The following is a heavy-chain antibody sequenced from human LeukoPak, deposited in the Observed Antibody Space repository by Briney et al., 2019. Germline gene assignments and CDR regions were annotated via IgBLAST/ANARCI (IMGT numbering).Heavy chain of an antibody. D-gene: IGHD6-19*01. Sequence: GGSLRLSCAASGLTFSKYWMLSVRQAPGKGMESVSRINTDGTVTTYADSVKVRFTVSRDNADNTMFLQMNSVRDEDAAVYYCATKQWLAPPPDSWGQGTPVTVSS. J-gene: IGHJ4*02. CDR3: ATKQWLAPPPDS. V-gene: IGHV3-74*01. CDR1: GLTFSKYW. CDR2: INTDGTVT.